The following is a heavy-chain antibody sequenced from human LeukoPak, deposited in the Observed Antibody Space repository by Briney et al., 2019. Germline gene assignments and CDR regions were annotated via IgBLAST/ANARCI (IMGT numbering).Heavy chain of an antibody. D-gene: IGHD5-18*01. Sequence: GGSLRLSCAASGFTFSSYSMNWVRQAPGKGLEWVSAISGSGGSTYYADSVKGRFTISRDNSKNTLYLQMNSLRAEDTAVYYCAKPASVSYGYYYGMDVWGQGTTVTVSS. V-gene: IGHV3-23*01. CDR2: ISGSGGST. CDR1: GFTFSSYS. CDR3: AKPASVSYGYYYGMDV. J-gene: IGHJ6*02.